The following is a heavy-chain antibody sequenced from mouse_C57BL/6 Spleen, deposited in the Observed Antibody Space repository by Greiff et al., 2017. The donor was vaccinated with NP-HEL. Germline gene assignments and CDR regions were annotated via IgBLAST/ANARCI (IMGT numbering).Heavy chain of an antibody. CDR3: ASSQYDGNSYSFDY. J-gene: IGHJ2*01. Sequence: VQLQQSGPELVKPGASVKMSCKASGYTFTDYNMHWVKQSHGQSLEWIGYINPNNGGTSYNQKFKGKATLTENKSSSTAYMELRSLTSEDSAVSYCASSQYDGNSYSFDYWGQGTTLTVSS. D-gene: IGHD1-1*01. CDR2: INPNNGGT. CDR1: GYTFTDYN. V-gene: IGHV1-22*01.